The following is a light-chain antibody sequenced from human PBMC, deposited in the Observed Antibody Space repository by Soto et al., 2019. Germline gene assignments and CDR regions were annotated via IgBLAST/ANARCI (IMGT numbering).Light chain of an antibody. CDR1: SRVVGGYNY. J-gene: IGLJ2*01. CDR2: DVS. V-gene: IGLV2-11*01. CDR3: CSYAGSYTYVV. Sequence: QSALTQPRSVSGSPGQSVTISCTGTSRVVGGYNYVSWYQQHPGKAPKLMIYDVSKRPSGVPDRFSGSKSGNTASLTISGLQAEDEADYYCCSYAGSYTYVVFGGGTKLTVL.